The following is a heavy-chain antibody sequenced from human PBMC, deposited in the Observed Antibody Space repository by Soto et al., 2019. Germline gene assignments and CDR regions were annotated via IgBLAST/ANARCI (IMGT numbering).Heavy chain of an antibody. J-gene: IGHJ4*02. D-gene: IGHD2-21*01. CDR2: IYYSGST. V-gene: IGHV4-31*01. CDR1: GGSISSGGYY. CDR3: PRWVIH. Sequence: QVQLQESGPGLVKPSQTLSLTCTVSGGSISSGGYYWSWIRQHPGKGLEWLGYIYYSGSTYYNPSLQSPFTIPVDPSKNPSSLTLSSVTAADTPVYYCPRWVIHWGQGTLVTVSS.